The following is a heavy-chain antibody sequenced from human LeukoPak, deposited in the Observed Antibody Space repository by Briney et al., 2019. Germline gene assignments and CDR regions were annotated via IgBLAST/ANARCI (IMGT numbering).Heavy chain of an antibody. CDR2: MYYTGST. D-gene: IGHD6-13*01. CDR3: ARVASSWYNYFDS. J-gene: IGHJ4*02. V-gene: IGHV4-59*01. Sequence: SETLSLTCTVPGDSISSFYWSWIRQPPGKGLEWIGYMYYTGSTNYNPSLKSRVSISLDTSKNQFSLRLSSVTAADTAVYYCARVASSWYNYFDSWGQGTLVTVSS. CDR1: GDSISSFY.